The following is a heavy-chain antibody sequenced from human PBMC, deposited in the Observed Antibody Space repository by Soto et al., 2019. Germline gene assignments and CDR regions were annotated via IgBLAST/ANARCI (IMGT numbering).Heavy chain of an antibody. CDR2: INSDASHT. CDR1: GFTFSTYW. V-gene: IGHV3-74*01. J-gene: IGHJ5*02. Sequence: EVQLVESGGGLVQPGGSLRLSCAASGFTFSTYWMHWIRQVPGKGLEWVSRINSDASHTYYADSVKGRFTISRDNDKNTLHLEMNSLRAEDTAVYYCVRDGHCFTTSCYGNRCDPWGQGTLVTVSS. D-gene: IGHD2-2*01. CDR3: VRDGHCFTTSCYGNRCDP.